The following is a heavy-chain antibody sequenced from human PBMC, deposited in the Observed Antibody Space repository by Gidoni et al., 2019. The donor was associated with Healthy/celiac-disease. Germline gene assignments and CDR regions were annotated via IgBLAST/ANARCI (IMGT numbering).Heavy chain of an antibody. J-gene: IGHJ4*02. CDR2: ISGNKGKT. CDR1: GYTFTSYG. CDR3: ARDNVVVTAIFDY. V-gene: IGHV1-18*04. D-gene: IGHD2-21*02. Sequence: QVRLVQSGGEVKKPGASVKISCTASGYTFTSYGISWVRQAPGQGLEWMGWISGNKGKTKYAQKFQGRVSMTTDTSTNTAYMELRSLRSDDTAVYYCARDNVVVTAIFDYWGQGTLVTVSS.